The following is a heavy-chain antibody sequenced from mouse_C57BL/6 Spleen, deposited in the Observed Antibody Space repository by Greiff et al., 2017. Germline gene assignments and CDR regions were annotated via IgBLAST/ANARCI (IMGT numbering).Heavy chain of an antibody. V-gene: IGHV1-74*01. J-gene: IGHJ4*01. CDR2: IHPSASDT. Sequence: QVQLQQPGAELVKPGASVKVSCKASGYTFTSYWMHWVKQRPGQGLEWIGRIHPSASDTNYNQKFKGKATLTVDTSSSTAYMQLSSLTSEDSAVYYCAIEGDYAEEAMDYWGQGTSVTVSS. CDR3: AIEGDYAEEAMDY. D-gene: IGHD2-4*01. CDR1: GYTFTSYW.